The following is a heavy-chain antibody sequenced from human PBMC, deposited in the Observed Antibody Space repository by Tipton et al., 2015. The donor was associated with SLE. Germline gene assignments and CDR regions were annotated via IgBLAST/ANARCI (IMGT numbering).Heavy chain of an antibody. V-gene: IGHV4-39*07. Sequence: TLSLTCTVSSGSISSSTYHWSWIRQPPGKGLEWIGSIYYSGTTYYKPSLKSRVTISVDTSKNQFSLNLSSVTAADTAVYYCARGRSSSVEYWGQGTLVTVSS. CDR3: ARGRSSSVEY. D-gene: IGHD6-6*01. CDR1: SGSISSSTYH. J-gene: IGHJ4*02. CDR2: IYYSGTT.